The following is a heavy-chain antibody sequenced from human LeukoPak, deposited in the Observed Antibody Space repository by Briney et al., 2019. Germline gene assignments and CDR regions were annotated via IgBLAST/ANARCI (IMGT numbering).Heavy chain of an antibody. Sequence: PSETLSLTCTVSGVSISSYYWSWIRQPPGKGLEWIGYIYYSGSTNYNPSLKSRVTISVDTSKNQFSLKLSAVTAADTAVYYCARDYYYYMDVWGKGTTVTVSS. CDR3: ARDYYYYMDV. V-gene: IGHV4-59*01. CDR1: GVSISSYY. CDR2: IYYSGST. J-gene: IGHJ6*03.